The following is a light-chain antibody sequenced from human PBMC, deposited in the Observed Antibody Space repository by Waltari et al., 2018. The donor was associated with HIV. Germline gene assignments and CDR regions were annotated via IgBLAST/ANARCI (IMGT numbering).Light chain of an antibody. CDR2: DDS. Sequence: YVLTQPPSVSVAPGQTARIPCGGANIAGRKVHWYQRRPGQAPALVVFDDSDRPSGIPERFSGSISGNTATLIISRVEDGDEADYYCQVWDESNEQVVFGGGTRLTVL. V-gene: IGLV3-21*02. CDR3: QVWDESNEQVV. CDR1: NIAGRK. J-gene: IGLJ2*01.